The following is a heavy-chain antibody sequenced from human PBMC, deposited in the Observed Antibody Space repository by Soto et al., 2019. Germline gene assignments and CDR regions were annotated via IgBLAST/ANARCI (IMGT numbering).Heavy chain of an antibody. Sequence: EVQLLESGGGLVQPGGSLRLSCAASGFTFSSYAMRWVRQAPGKGLEWVSAISGSGGSTYYADSVKGRFTISRDNSKNTLYQQSNSLRAEDTAVYYCAKRCSGSYYDYWGQGTLVTVSS. CDR2: ISGSGGST. CDR3: AKRCSGSYYDY. CDR1: GFTFSSYA. D-gene: IGHD3-10*02. J-gene: IGHJ4*02. V-gene: IGHV3-23*01.